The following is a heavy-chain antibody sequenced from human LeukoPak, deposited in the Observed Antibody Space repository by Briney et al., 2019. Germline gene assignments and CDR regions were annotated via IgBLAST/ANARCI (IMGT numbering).Heavy chain of an antibody. Sequence: PGGSLRLSCAASGFTFDDYALHWVRQAPGKGLEWVSGISWNSGSIGYADSVKGRFTISRDNAKNSLYLQMNSLRAEDTALYYCAKGRQYRIVSAAIGYWGQGTLVTVSS. V-gene: IGHV3-9*01. J-gene: IGHJ4*02. CDR3: AKGRQYRIVSAAIGY. CDR2: ISWNSGSI. D-gene: IGHD2-2*01. CDR1: GFTFDDYA.